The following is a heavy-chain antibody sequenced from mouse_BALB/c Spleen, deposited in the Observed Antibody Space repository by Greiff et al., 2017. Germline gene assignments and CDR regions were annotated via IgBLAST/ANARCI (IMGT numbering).Heavy chain of an antibody. CDR3: ARDRYGYAMDY. CDR1: GYTFTSYT. J-gene: IGHJ4*01. Sequence: VQLQESAAELARPGASVKMSCKASGYTFTSYTMHWVKQRPGQGLEWIGYINPSSGYTEYNQKFKDKTTLTADKSSSTAYMQLSSLTSEDSAVYYCARDRYGYAMDYWGQGTSVTVSS. D-gene: IGHD2-14*01. V-gene: IGHV1-4*02. CDR2: INPSSGYT.